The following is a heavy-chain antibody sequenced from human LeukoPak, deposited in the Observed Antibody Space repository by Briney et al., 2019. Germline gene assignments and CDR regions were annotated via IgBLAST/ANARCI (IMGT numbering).Heavy chain of an antibody. V-gene: IGHV4-4*09. J-gene: IGHJ3*02. Sequence: SETLSLTCTVSGGSISSHYWSWIRQPPGKGLEWMGDIYTSGSTNYNPSLKSRVTISVDTSKNQFSRKVSSVTAADTAVYYCARLADNVSDGFDIWGQGTMVTVSS. CDR3: ARLADNVSDGFDI. CDR1: GGSISSHY. CDR2: IYTSGST. D-gene: IGHD1-1*01.